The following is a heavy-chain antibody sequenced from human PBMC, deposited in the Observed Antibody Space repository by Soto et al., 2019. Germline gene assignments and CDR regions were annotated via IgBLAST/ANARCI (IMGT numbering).Heavy chain of an antibody. CDR2: FDPEDGET. CDR1: GYTLTELS. V-gene: IGHV1-24*01. J-gene: IGHJ5*02. Sequence: QVQLVQSGAEVKKPGASVKVSCKVSGYTLTELSMHWVRQAPGKGLEWMGGFDPEDGETIYAQKFQGRVTMTEDTSTDTAYMELSSLRSEDTAVYYCATIGVVPAAITTSTTWFDPWGQGTLVTVSS. D-gene: IGHD2-2*02. CDR3: ATIGVVPAAITTSTTWFDP.